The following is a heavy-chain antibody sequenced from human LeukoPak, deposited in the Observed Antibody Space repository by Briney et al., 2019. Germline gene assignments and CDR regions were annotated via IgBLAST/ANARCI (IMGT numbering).Heavy chain of an antibody. V-gene: IGHV4-59*01. D-gene: IGHD3-3*01. J-gene: IGHJ6*02. CDR2: IYYSGST. Sequence: SETLSLTCTVSGGSISSYYWSWIRQPPGKGLEWIGYIYYSGSTNYNPSLKSRVTITVDTSKNQFSPKLSSVTAADTAVYYCARVVDFWSGYLYGMDVWGQGTTVTVSS. CDR1: GGSISSYY. CDR3: ARVVDFWSGYLYGMDV.